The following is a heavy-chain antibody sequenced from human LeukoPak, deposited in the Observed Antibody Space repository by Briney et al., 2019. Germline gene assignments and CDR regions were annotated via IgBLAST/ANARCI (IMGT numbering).Heavy chain of an antibody. J-gene: IGHJ4*02. CDR3: ARERSIVGAVDY. D-gene: IGHD1-26*01. V-gene: IGHV1-69*06. Sequence: GASVKVSCKASGGTFSSYAISWVRQAPGQGLEWMGGIIPIFGTANYAQKFQGRVTVTADKSTSTAYMELSSLRSEDTAVYYCARERSIVGAVDYWGQGTLVTVSS. CDR2: IIPIFGTA. CDR1: GGTFSSYA.